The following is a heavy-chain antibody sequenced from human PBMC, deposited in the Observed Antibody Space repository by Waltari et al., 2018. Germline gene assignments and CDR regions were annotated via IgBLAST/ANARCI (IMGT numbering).Heavy chain of an antibody. J-gene: IGHJ5*02. Sequence: QVQLVQSGAEVKKPGSSVKVSCKASGGTFSSYTISWVRPAPGNGLEWMGRIIPILGIANYAQKFQGRVTITADKSTSTAYMELSSLRSEDTAVYYCAREETLGYCSSTSCYAEWFDPWGQGTLVTVSS. V-gene: IGHV1-69*08. CDR1: GGTFSSYT. CDR2: IIPILGIA. CDR3: AREETLGYCSSTSCYAEWFDP. D-gene: IGHD2-2*01.